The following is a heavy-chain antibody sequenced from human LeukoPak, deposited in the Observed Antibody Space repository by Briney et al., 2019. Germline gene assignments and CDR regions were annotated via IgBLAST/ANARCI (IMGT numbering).Heavy chain of an antibody. CDR2: IYYSGST. J-gene: IGHJ4*02. CDR3: ASHYYGSGSYYGVDF. V-gene: IGHV4-39*07. CDR1: GGSISSSSYY. D-gene: IGHD3-10*01. Sequence: PSETLSLTCTVSGGSISSSSYYWGWIRQPPGKGLEWIGSIYYSGSTYYNPSLKSRVTISVDTSKNQFSLKLSSVTAADTAVYYCASHYYGSGSYYGVDFWGQGTLVTVSS.